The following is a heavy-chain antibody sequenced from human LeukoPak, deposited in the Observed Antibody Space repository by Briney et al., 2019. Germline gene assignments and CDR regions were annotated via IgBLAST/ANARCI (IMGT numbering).Heavy chain of an antibody. Sequence: SSETLSLTCTVSGGSINSYYWSWIRQPPGKGLEWIGYVDHSGSTSYNPSLKSRTSISVDTSKKQFSLRLTSVTAADTALYYCARDSIPNYEILTGYQNWCFDLWGRGTLVVVSS. V-gene: IGHV4-59*01. CDR1: GGSINSYY. J-gene: IGHJ2*01. CDR2: VDHSGST. D-gene: IGHD3-9*01. CDR3: ARDSIPNYEILTGYQNWCFDL.